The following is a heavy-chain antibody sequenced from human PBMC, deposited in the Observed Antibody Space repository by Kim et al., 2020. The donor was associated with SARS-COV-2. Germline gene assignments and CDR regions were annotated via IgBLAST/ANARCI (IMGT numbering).Heavy chain of an antibody. CDR3: ARAPFGWGLLPYYDY. J-gene: IGHJ6*01. CDR1: GYTFTSYY. V-gene: IGHV1-46*01. Sequence: ASVKVSCKASGYTFTSYYMHWVRQAPGQGLEWMGRINPNSGNTNYPQKFQGRVTMTRDTSTSTAYMELSSLGSEDTAVYYCARAPFGWGLLPYYDY. D-gene: IGHD1-26*01. CDR2: INPNSGNT.